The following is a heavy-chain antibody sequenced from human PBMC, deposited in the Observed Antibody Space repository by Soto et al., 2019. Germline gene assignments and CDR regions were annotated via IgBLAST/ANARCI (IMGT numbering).Heavy chain of an antibody. D-gene: IGHD3-16*01. CDR1: GFSFRNNG. V-gene: IGHV3-30*18. CDR3: AKDRVESGLGEIDY. CDR2: ISYDGSNK. Sequence: QVQLVESGGGVVQPGRSLRLSCVVSGFSFRNNGMRWVRQAPGKGLEWVAIISYDGSNKYYADSVKGRFTISRDNSKNTLYLQINSLRVEDTAVYYCAKDRVESGLGEIDYWGQGTLVTVSS. J-gene: IGHJ4*02.